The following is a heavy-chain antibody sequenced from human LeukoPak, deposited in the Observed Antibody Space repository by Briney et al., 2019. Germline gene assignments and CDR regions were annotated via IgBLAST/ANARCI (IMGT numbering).Heavy chain of an antibody. D-gene: IGHD6-13*01. V-gene: IGHV1-69*01. CDR2: IIPIFGTA. Sequence: GSSVKVSCKASGGTFSSYAISWVRQAPGQGLEWMGGIIPIFGTANYAQKFQGRVTITADESTSTAYMELSSLRSEDAAVYYCARESIAAAGTPGGLVWFDPWGQGTLDTVSS. CDR1: GGTFSSYA. CDR3: ARESIAAAGTPGGLVWFDP. J-gene: IGHJ5*02.